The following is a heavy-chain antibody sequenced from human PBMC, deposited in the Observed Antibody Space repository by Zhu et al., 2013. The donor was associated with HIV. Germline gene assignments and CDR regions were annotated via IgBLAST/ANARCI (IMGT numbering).Heavy chain of an antibody. J-gene: IGHJ6*02. D-gene: IGHD3-3*01. CDR1: GYTFTGYY. Sequence: QVQLVQSGAEVKKPGASVKVSCKASGYTFTGYYMHWVRQAPGQGLEWMGWINPNSGGTNYAQKFQGWVTMTRDTSISTAYMELSRLRSDDTAVYYCARGFASYDFWSGYPKYYYYYGMDVWGQGTTVTVSS. V-gene: IGHV1-2*04. CDR2: INPNSGGT. CDR3: ARGFASYDFWSGYPKYYYYYGMDV.